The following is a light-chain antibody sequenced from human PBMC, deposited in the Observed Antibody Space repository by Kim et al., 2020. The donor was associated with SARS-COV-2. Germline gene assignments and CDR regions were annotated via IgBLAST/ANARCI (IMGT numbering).Light chain of an antibody. CDR1: ISNVARHF. V-gene: IGLV1-44*01. CDR2: NDN. Sequence: TVSSSCTISNVARHFVNWYHQLPGTAHKVFFYNDNQRPSGGADRFSGSRSGPSASLAISGLQSEDESDYYCATWDVTLNGWVFGGGTQLTVL. CDR3: ATWDVTLNGWV. J-gene: IGLJ3*02.